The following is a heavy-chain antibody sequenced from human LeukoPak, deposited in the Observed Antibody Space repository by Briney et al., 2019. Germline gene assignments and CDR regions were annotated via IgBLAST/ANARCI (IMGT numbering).Heavy chain of an antibody. D-gene: IGHD1-26*01. V-gene: IGHV1-18*01. Sequence: ASLKVSFKATGYTFSNYGMSWVGQAPGQGLEWMGWISAYNGNTNFAQEFQGRVTMTTDTSTSRASKELRSLRCDDTAVYYCARDQGIYYHRIIYSWGQGTLVTVSS. CDR1: GYTFSNYG. J-gene: IGHJ4*02. CDR3: ARDQGIYYHRIIYS. CDR2: ISAYNGNT.